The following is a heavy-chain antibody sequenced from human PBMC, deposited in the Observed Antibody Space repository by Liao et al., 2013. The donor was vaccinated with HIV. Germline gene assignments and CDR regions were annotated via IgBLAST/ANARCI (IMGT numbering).Heavy chain of an antibody. Sequence: QVQLQESGPGLVKPSQTLSLTCTVSNGFISSGDYYWNWIRQPPGKGLEWIGYIYYSGSTFYNPSLKSRVTISVDTSKNQFSLKLSSVTAADTAVYYCARESGLGYYESSGYYYFDYWGQGTLVTVSS. CDR2: IYYSGST. V-gene: IGHV4-30-4*08. D-gene: IGHD3-22*01. CDR3: ARESGLGYYESSGYYYFDY. J-gene: IGHJ4*02. CDR1: NGFISSGDYY.